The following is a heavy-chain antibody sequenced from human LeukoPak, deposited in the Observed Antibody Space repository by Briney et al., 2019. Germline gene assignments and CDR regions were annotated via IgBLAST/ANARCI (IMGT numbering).Heavy chain of an antibody. CDR2: ISGRVGTT. V-gene: IGHV3-23*01. CDR3: AKTWGPSSGWYVLDY. J-gene: IGHJ4*02. CDR1: GFTLSSFA. Sequence: QSGGSLRLSCAASGFTLSSFAMSWVRQAPGKGLEWVSAISGRVGTTYYADSVKGRFTISRDNSKNTLFLQMNSLRADDTAVYYCAKTWGPSSGWYVLDYWGQGTLLTVSS. D-gene: IGHD6-19*01.